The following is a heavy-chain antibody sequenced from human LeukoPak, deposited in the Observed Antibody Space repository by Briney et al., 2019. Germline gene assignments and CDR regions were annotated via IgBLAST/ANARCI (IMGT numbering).Heavy chain of an antibody. CDR3: AATVDIVATKYYYYYMGV. CDR1: GFTVSNKY. V-gene: IGHV3-53*01. D-gene: IGHD5-12*01. CDR2: IYSDGRT. J-gene: IGHJ6*03. Sequence: PGGSLRLSCAASGFTVSNKYMTWVRQAPGKGLEWVSLIYSDGRTYYADSVKGRFTISRDNSKNTLYLQMNSLRAEDTAVYYCAATVDIVATKYYYYYMGVWGKGTTVTISS.